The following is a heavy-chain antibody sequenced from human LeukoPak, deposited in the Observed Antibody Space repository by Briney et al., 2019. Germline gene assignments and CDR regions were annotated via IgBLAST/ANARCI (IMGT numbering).Heavy chain of an antibody. CDR2: ITSSTSYI. Sequence: GGSLRLSCAASGFTFSSYAMSWVRQAPGKGLEWVSSITSSTSYIYYADSVKGRFTISRDNAKNSLYLQMNSLRAEDTAVYYCASLSYNWNLLDYWGQGTLVTVSS. CDR3: ASLSYNWNLLDY. D-gene: IGHD1-7*01. CDR1: GFTFSSYA. V-gene: IGHV3-21*01. J-gene: IGHJ4*02.